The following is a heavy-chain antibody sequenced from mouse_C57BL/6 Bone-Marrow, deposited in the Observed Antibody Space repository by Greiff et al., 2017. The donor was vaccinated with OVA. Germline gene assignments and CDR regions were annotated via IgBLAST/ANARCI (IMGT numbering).Heavy chain of an antibody. V-gene: IGHV1-15*01. J-gene: IGHJ3*01. CDR1: GYTFTDYE. CDR3: TETAY. Sequence: QVQLQQSGAELVRPGASVTLSCKASGYTFTDYEMHWVKQTPVHGLDWIGAIDPETGGTAYNQKFKGTAILTADKSSSTAYMELRSLTSEDSAVYYCTETAYWGQGTLVTVSA. CDR2: IDPETGGT.